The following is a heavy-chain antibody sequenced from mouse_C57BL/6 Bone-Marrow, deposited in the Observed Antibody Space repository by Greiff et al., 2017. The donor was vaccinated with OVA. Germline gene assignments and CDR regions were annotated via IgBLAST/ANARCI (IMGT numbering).Heavy chain of an antibody. CDR1: GFTFSDYY. V-gene: IGHV5-16*01. D-gene: IGHD2-4*01. J-gene: IGHJ3*01. Sequence: EVKLMESEGGLVQPGSSMKLSCTASGFTFSDYYMAWVRQGPEKGLEWVANINYDGSSTYYLDSLKSRFIISRDNAKNILYLQMSSLTSEDTATYYCARDEGENDYDWFAYWGQGTLVTVSA. CDR3: ARDEGENDYDWFAY. CDR2: INYDGSST.